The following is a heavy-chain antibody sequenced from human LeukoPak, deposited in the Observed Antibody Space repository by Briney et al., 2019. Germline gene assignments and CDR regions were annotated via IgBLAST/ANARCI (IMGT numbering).Heavy chain of an antibody. CDR1: GFTFSSYW. V-gene: IGHV3-30*18. CDR3: AKDPIKRPIFIAVAGTDY. Sequence: GGSLRLSCAASGFTFSSYWMTWVRQAPGKGLEWVAVISYDGSNKYYADSVKGRFTISRDNSKNTLYLQMNSLRAEDTAVYYCAKDPIKRPIFIAVAGTDYWGQGTLVTVSS. J-gene: IGHJ4*02. D-gene: IGHD6-19*01. CDR2: ISYDGSNK.